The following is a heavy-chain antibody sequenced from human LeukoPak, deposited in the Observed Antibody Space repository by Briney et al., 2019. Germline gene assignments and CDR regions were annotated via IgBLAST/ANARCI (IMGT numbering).Heavy chain of an antibody. Sequence: GGSLRLSCAASGFTFSSYAMHWVRQAPGKGLEWVAVISYDGSNKYYADPVKGRFTISRDNSKNTLYLQMNSLRAEDTAVYYCARDHGYYDSSGYFDYWGQGTLVTVSS. CDR1: GFTFSSYA. V-gene: IGHV3-30-3*01. CDR2: ISYDGSNK. J-gene: IGHJ4*02. CDR3: ARDHGYYDSSGYFDY. D-gene: IGHD3-22*01.